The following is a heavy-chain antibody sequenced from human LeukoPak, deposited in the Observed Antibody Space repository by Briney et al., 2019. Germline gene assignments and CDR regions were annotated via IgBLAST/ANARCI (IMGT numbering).Heavy chain of an antibody. D-gene: IGHD3-10*02. CDR1: GYTFTSYD. CDR2: MNPNSGNT. V-gene: IGHV1-8*03. J-gene: IGHJ6*03. Sequence: ASVKVSCKASGYTFTSYDINWVRQATGQGLEWMGWMNPNSGNTGYAQKFQGRVTITRNTSISTAYMELRSLRSDDTAVYYCARLFGELLLPSDHFYYMDVWGKGTAVTVSS. CDR3: ARLFGELLLPSDHFYYMDV.